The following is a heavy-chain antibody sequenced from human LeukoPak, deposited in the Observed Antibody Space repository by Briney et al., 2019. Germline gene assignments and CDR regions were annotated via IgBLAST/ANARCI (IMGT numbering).Heavy chain of an antibody. Sequence: GGSLRLSCAASGLTFRNYGMHWVRQAPGKGLEWVAVIWYDGSNKYYADSVKGRFTISRDNSKNTLYLQMNSLRAEDTAVYYCARGLFGSGYYYYFDYRGQGTLVTVSS. CDR3: ARGLFGSGYYYYFDY. D-gene: IGHD3-3*01. CDR2: IWYDGSNK. V-gene: IGHV3-33*01. CDR1: GLTFRNYG. J-gene: IGHJ4*02.